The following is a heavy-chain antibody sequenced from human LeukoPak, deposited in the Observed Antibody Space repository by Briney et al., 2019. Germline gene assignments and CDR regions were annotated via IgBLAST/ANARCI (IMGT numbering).Heavy chain of an antibody. CDR1: GYSFTSYW. D-gene: IGHD4-23*01. CDR3: ARHGGTTVVTLDY. Sequence: GESLKISCKGSGYSFTSYWIGWVRQMPGKGLEWMGIVYPGDSDTRYSPSFRGQVTNSADKSISTAYLQWSSLKASDTAMYYCARHGGTTVVTLDYWGQGTLVTVSS. J-gene: IGHJ4*02. CDR2: VYPGDSDT. V-gene: IGHV5-51*01.